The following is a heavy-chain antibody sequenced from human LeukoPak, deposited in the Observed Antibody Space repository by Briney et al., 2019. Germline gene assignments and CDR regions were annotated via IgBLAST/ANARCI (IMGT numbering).Heavy chain of an antibody. CDR2: NSGSGGST. D-gene: IGHD3-16*02. Sequence: GGSLRLSCAASGFTFSSYAMSWVRQAPGKGLEWVSANSGSGGSTYYADSVKGRFTISRDNSKNTLYLQMNSLRAEDTAVYYCAKGVITFGGVIQAFDPWGQGTLVTVSS. CDR1: GFTFSSYA. V-gene: IGHV3-23*01. CDR3: AKGVITFGGVIQAFDP. J-gene: IGHJ5*02.